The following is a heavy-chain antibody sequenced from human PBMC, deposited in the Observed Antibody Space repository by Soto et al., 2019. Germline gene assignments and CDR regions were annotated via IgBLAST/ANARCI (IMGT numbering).Heavy chain of an antibody. V-gene: IGHV3-74*01. CDR1: GFTFSSHW. Sequence: GGSLRLSCAASGFTFSSHWMHWVRQAPGKGLVWVSRINSDGSSTSYADSVKGRFTISRDNVKNMLYPQMNSLRAEDTAVYYCARGSAAAANWGQGTLVTVSS. CDR2: INSDGSST. J-gene: IGHJ4*02. D-gene: IGHD6-13*01. CDR3: ARGSAAAAN.